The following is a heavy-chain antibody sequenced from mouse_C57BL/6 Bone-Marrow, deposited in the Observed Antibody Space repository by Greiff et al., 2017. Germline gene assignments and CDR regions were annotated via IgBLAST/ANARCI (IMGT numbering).Heavy chain of an antibody. CDR2: ISSGGSYT. CDR3: ARQGGLLGAMDY. D-gene: IGHD3-3*01. CDR1: GFTFSSYG. V-gene: IGHV5-6*01. Sequence: EVKLVESGGDLVKPGGSLKLSCAASGFTFSSYGMSWVRQTPDKRLEWVATISSGGSYTYYPDSVKGRFTISRDNAKNTLYLQMSSLKSEDTAMYYCARQGGLLGAMDYWGQGTSVTVSS. J-gene: IGHJ4*01.